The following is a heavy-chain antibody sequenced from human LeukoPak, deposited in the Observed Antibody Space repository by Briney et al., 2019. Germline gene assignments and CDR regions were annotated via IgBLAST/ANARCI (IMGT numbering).Heavy chain of an antibody. CDR2: FDPEDGEP. Sequence: ASVKVSCKVSGYSLSELFTHWVRQAPGKGLEWMGGFDPEDGEPMYAQKFQGRVTMTEDTSTDTAYMELRSLRSEDTAVYYCAIEKDELLDSWGQGILVTVSS. J-gene: IGHJ5*01. D-gene: IGHD1-1*01. CDR1: GYSLSELF. V-gene: IGHV1-24*01. CDR3: AIEKDELLDS.